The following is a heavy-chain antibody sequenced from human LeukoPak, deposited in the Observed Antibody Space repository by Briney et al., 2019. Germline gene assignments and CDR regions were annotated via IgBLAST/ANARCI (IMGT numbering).Heavy chain of an antibody. J-gene: IGHJ5*02. CDR1: GVTFGDYA. Sequence: GGSLRLSCKGSGVTFGDYAVTWFRQAPGERLEWVGFVRTKTHGGAPETAASVKGRFNVSRDDSEGIAYLQMTSLTTEDTAMYYCARINFRDYRGYTWFEPWGQGTLVTVSS. CDR3: ARINFRDYRGYTWFEP. V-gene: IGHV3-49*03. D-gene: IGHD3-10*01. CDR2: VRTKTHGGAP.